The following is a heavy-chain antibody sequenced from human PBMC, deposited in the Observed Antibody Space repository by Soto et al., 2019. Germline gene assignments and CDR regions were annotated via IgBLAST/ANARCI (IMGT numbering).Heavy chain of an antibody. CDR1: SGSISSGNW. Sequence: QVQLQESGPGLVKPSGTLSLTCAVSSGSISSGNWWSWVRQPPGQGLEWFGEISRSGYNNNNPSLKSRVTISIDKSRNQFSLKVNSVTAADTAMYYCAKNGGYDFDLWGQGTLVTVSS. V-gene: IGHV4-4*02. D-gene: IGHD5-12*01. CDR2: ISRSGYN. CDR3: AKNGGYDFDL. J-gene: IGHJ4*02.